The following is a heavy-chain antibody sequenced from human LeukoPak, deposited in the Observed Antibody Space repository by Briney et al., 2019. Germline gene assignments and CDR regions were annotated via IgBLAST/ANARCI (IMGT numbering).Heavy chain of an antibody. CDR1: GFTFSNYA. CDR3: AKCNDFWSGYLLY. V-gene: IGHV3-23*01. D-gene: IGHD3-3*01. Sequence: GGSLRLSCAASGFTFSNYAMSWVRQAPGKGLEWVSSVTGSGDDTSYADSVKGRSTMSRDNSKNILYIQMSSLRPEDTAVYYCAKCNDFWSGYLLYWGQGTLVTVSS. CDR2: VTGSGDDT. J-gene: IGHJ4*02.